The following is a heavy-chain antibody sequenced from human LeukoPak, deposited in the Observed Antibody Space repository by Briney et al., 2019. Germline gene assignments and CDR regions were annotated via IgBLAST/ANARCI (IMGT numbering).Heavy chain of an antibody. CDR3: ARGAKSNAIDC. Sequence: PGGSLRLSCAASGFTFSSYAMSWVRRAPGKGLEWVPSISGSAGYTYHADSVKGRFTMSRDNSKNTLYLQMHSLRADDTAVYYCARGAKSNAIDCWGQGTLVTVSS. CDR2: ISGSAGYT. CDR1: GFTFSSYA. J-gene: IGHJ4*02. V-gene: IGHV3-23*01.